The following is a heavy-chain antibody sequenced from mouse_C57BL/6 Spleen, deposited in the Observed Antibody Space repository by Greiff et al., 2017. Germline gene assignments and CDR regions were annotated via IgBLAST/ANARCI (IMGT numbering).Heavy chain of an antibody. CDR2: IDPEDGET. CDR3: AFYSNYSYYAMDY. D-gene: IGHD2-5*01. J-gene: IGHJ4*01. V-gene: IGHV14-2*01. Sequence: VQLKESGAELVKPGASVKLSCTASGFNIKDYYMHWVKQRTEQGLEWIGRIDPEDGETKYAPKFQGKATITADTSSNTAYLQLSSLTSEDTAVYYCAFYSNYSYYAMDYWGQGTSVTVSS. CDR1: GFNIKDYY.